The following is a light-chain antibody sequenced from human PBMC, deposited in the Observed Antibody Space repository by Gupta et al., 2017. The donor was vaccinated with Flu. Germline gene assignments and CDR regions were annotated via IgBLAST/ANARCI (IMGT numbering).Light chain of an antibody. CDR3: QQDDNLPYT. V-gene: IGKV1-33*01. CDR1: QDISNY. J-gene: IGKJ2*01. Sequence: DIQMTQSPSSLSASVGDRLTITCQASQDISNYLNWYQQKPGKAPKLLIYDASNLETGVPSRFSGSGSGTDFTFTISSLQPEDIATYYCQQDDNLPYTFGQGTKMEIK. CDR2: DAS.